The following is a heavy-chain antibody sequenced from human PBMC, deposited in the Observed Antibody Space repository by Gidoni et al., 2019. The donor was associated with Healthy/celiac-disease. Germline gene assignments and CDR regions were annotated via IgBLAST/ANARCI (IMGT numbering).Heavy chain of an antibody. J-gene: IGHJ4*02. D-gene: IGHD1-26*01. V-gene: IGHV3-11*01. CDR3: ARDSRYSGSYPVDY. CDR2: INNSGSTK. Sequence: QVQLVESGGGLVKPGGSLRLSCAASGFSFSDYYMSWIRQAPGKGLEWVSYINNSGSTKYYADSVKGRFTISRDNAKNALYLQMNSLRAEDTAVYYCARDSRYSGSYPVDYWGQGTLVTVSS. CDR1: GFSFSDYY.